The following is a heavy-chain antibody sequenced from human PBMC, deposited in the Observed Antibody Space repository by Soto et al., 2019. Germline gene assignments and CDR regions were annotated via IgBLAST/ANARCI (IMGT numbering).Heavy chain of an antibody. D-gene: IGHD1-26*01. J-gene: IGHJ2*01. CDR3: ARYGGSNRDSPCWYFIL. V-gene: IGHV4-34*01. CDR1: GGSFSGYF. Sequence: QVPLQQWGAGLLKPSETLSLTCAVYGGSFSGYFWTWIRQPPGKGLAWIGEISHSESTNYNPSLTGRVTISLDTSTNQFSLKLSSATAADTAVYYWARYGGSNRDSPCWYFILWGRGTLVTVSS. CDR2: ISHSEST.